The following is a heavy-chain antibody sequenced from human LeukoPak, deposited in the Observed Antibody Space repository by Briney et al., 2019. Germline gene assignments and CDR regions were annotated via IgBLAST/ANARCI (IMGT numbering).Heavy chain of an antibody. J-gene: IGHJ5*02. CDR2: IYTSGRT. V-gene: IGHV4-4*07. CDR1: GGSITNYQ. D-gene: IGHD1-1*01. CDR3: ARNSHDGGFDP. Sequence: SETLSLTCTFSGGSITNYQWSWIRQPAGKGLEWIGRIYTSGRTNYNPSLKSRVTMSVDTSENQFSLKLTSVTAADTAVYYCARNSHDGGFDPWGQGTLVTVSS.